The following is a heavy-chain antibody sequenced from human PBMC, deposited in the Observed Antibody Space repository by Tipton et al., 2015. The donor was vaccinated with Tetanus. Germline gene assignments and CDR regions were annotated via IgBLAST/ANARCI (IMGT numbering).Heavy chain of an antibody. CDR1: GDSVSSSRYY. CDR2: VYFSGRT. CDR3: ARGTDAYKCGNY. Sequence: TLSLTCTVSGDSVSSSRYYWGWVRQPPGKGLEWIGSVYFSGRTYYNPPLKSRVIISEDTSKNQFSLKLNSVTAADVALYFCARGTDAYKCGNYWGQGTLVTVSS. D-gene: IGHD5-24*01. J-gene: IGHJ4*01. V-gene: IGHV4-39*07.